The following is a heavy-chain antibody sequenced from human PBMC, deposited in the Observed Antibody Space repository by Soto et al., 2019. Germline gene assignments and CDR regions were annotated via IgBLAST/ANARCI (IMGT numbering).Heavy chain of an antibody. J-gene: IGHJ4*02. CDR1: RGTTIAYY. CDR2: IYSSGTT. CDR3: ARLFPHSGSYLDY. Sequence: SETLSLTCTVSRGTTIAYYWSWIRQPPGKELEWIGNIYSSGTTSYNPSLKSRVTISINTSKNQFSLELTSVTAADTAVYYCARLFPHSGSYLDYWGQGTLVTVSS. D-gene: IGHD1-26*01. V-gene: IGHV4-4*09.